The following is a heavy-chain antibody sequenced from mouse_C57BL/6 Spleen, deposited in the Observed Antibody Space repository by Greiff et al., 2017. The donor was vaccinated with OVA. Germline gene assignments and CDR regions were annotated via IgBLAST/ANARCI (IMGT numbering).Heavy chain of an antibody. CDR3: ARQGQRGAMDY. D-gene: IGHD3-3*01. J-gene: IGHJ4*01. CDR1: GFTFSSYG. V-gene: IGHV5-6*02. Sequence: EVMLVESGGDLVKPGGSLKLSCAASGFTFSSYGMSWVRQTPDKRLEWVATISSGGSYTYYPDSVKGRFTISRDNAKNTLYLQMSSLKSEDTAMYYCARQGQRGAMDYWGQGTSVTVSS. CDR2: ISSGGSYT.